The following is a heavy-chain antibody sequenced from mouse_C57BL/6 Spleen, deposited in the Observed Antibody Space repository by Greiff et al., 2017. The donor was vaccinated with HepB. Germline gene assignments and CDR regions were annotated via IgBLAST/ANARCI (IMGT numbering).Heavy chain of an antibody. CDR2: IYPGNSDT. V-gene: IGHV1-5*01. Sequence: EVQLQQSGTVLARPGASVKMSCKTSGYTFTSYWMHWVKQRPGQGLEWIGAIYPGNSDTSYNQKFKGKAKLTAVTSASTAYMELSSLTNEDSAVYYCTRKDYYYGRGYAMDYWGQGTSVTVSS. D-gene: IGHD1-1*01. J-gene: IGHJ4*01. CDR3: TRKDYYYGRGYAMDY. CDR1: GYTFTSYW.